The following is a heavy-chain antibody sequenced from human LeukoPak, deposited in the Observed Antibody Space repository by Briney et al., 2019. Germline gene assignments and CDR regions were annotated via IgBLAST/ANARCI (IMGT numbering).Heavy chain of an antibody. V-gene: IGHV1-18*01. CDR3: ARDFYDFLCGYYNKPFDY. CDR2: FGAYNGNR. CDR1: GYPVTSHG. J-gene: IGHJ4*02. D-gene: IGHD3-3*01. Sequence: ASVKVSCTASGYPVTSHGVSGVRQAPGQGGEWRGWFGAYNGNRNSAQKPQGRVTMTTDTSTSPTYMELRSLRSGDPAAYYFARDFYDFLCGYYNKPFDYWGQGTLVTVSS.